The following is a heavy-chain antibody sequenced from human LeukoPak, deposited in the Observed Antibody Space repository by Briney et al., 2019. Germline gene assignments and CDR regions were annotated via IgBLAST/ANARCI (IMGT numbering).Heavy chain of an antibody. CDR2: ISSSSYI. Sequence: GGSLRLSCAASGFTFSSYWMSWVRQAPGKGLEWVSPISSSSYIYYADSVKGRFTISRDNAKNSLYLQMNSLSAEDTAVYYCARALPDITIFGVVTDDDYWGQGTLVTVSS. CDR1: GFTFSSYW. D-gene: IGHD3-3*01. J-gene: IGHJ4*02. CDR3: ARALPDITIFGVVTDDDY. V-gene: IGHV3-21*01.